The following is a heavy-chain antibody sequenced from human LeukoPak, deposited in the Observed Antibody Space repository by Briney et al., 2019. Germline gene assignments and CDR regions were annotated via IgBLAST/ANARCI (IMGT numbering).Heavy chain of an antibody. CDR3: ARGRSYDFWSGYYYDY. V-gene: IGHV4-59*08. CDR1: GGSISGYY. D-gene: IGHD3-3*01. J-gene: IGHJ4*02. CDR2: IYYSGNT. Sequence: SETLSLTCTVSGGSISGYYWSWIRQPPGKGLEWIGYIYYSGNTDYNPSLKSRGTISVDTSKNQFSLKLSSVTAADTAVYYCARGRSYDFWSGYYYDYWGQGTLVTVSS.